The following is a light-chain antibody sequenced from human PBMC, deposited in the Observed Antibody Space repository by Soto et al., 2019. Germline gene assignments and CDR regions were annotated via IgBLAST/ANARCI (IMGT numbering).Light chain of an antibody. Sequence: SLSRATLSVCPGERSTLSGGASQSVSSNLAWNQQKPGQAPRLLIYGASTRATGIPARFSGSGSGTEFTLTISSLQSEDFALYYCQQYTNWPKPFGQGSKA. CDR1: QSVSSN. V-gene: IGKV3-15*01. J-gene: IGKJ1*01. CDR2: GAS. CDR3: QQYTNWPKP.